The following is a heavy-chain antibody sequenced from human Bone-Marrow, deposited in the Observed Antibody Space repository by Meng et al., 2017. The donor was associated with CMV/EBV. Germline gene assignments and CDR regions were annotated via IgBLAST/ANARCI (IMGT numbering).Heavy chain of an antibody. Sequence: GESLKISCAASGFTFSSYWMHWVRQAPGKGLVWVSRINSDGSSTSYADSVKGRFTISRDNAKNTLYLQMNSLRAEDTAAYYCARDNSGSDDAFDIWGQGTMVSVSS. CDR1: GFTFSSYW. D-gene: IGHD1-26*01. CDR3: ARDNSGSDDAFDI. J-gene: IGHJ3*02. CDR2: INSDGSST. V-gene: IGHV3-74*01.